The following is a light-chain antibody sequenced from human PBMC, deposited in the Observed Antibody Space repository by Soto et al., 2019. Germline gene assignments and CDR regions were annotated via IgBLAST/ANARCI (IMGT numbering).Light chain of an antibody. J-gene: IGLJ2*01. V-gene: IGLV4-69*01. CDR3: QTWGSGIVV. CDR1: SGHSNYA. Sequence: QPVLTQSPSASASLGASVKLTCTLSSGHSNYAIAWHQQQSEKGPRYLMKLNSDGSHSKGDGIPDRFSGSSSGAERYLIISSLQSEDEADYYCQTWGSGIVVFGGGTQLTVL. CDR2: LNSDGSH.